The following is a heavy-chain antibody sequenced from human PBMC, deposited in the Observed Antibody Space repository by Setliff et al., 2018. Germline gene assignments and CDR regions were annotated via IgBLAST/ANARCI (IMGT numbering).Heavy chain of an antibody. D-gene: IGHD3-10*01. CDR1: GFTFSKAW. Sequence: GGSLRLSCAASGFTFSKAWMNWVRQTPEKGLEWVGLIKSNNDGGSTDLAAPVKGRFTISRDDPQNTVYLQMNSLEIEDTAVYFCTTDRAISMVRGVVISPTISYYWGQGVQVTVSS. J-gene: IGHJ4*02. CDR3: TTDRAISMVRGVVISPTISYY. CDR2: IKSNNDGGST. V-gene: IGHV3-15*07.